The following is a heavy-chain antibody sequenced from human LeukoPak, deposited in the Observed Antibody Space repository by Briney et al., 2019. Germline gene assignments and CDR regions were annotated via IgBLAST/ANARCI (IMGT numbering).Heavy chain of an antibody. J-gene: IGHJ4*02. CDR3: ARDRGYCSSTSCASYDY. CDR1: GYTFTGYY. CDR2: INPNSGGT. D-gene: IGHD2-2*01. Sequence: GASVKVSCEASGYTFTGYYMHWVRQAPGQGLEWMGWINPNSGGTNYAQKFQGRVTMTRDTSISTAYMELSRLRSDDTAVYYCARDRGYCSSTSCASYDYWGQGTLVTVSS. V-gene: IGHV1-2*02.